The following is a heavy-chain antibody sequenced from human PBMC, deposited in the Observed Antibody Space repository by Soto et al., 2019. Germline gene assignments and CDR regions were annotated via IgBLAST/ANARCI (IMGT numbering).Heavy chain of an antibody. CDR1: GFTFSSYA. Sequence: EVQLLESGGGLVQPGGSLRLSCAASGFTFSSYAMSWVRQAPGKWLEWVTAISGSGGSTYYADSVKGRFTISRDNSKNTLYLQLYSLSAEDTGVYYCARSLTYYDFWSGYYTPDYDDAFDICGQGTMVTVSS. J-gene: IGHJ3*02. CDR3: ARSLTYYDFWSGYYTPDYDDAFDI. D-gene: IGHD3-3*01. V-gene: IGHV3-23*01. CDR2: ISGSGGST.